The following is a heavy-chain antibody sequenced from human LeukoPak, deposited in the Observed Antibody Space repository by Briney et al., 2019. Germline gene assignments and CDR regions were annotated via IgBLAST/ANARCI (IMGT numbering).Heavy chain of an antibody. J-gene: IGHJ4*02. V-gene: IGHV1-3*01. D-gene: IGHD4-17*01. CDR3: ARGRDDYGDPLDY. CDR2: INAGNGNA. Sequence: GASVKVSCKASGYTFTSYAMHWVRQAPGQRLEWMGWINAGNGNAKYSQKFQGRVTITRDTSASTAYMGLSSLRSEDTAVYYCARGRDDYGDPLDYWGQGTLVTVSS. CDR1: GYTFTSYA.